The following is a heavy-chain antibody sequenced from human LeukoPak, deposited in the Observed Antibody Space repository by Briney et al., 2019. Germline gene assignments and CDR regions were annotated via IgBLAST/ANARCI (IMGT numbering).Heavy chain of an antibody. CDR3: AKEGCSSTSCYSNWFDP. V-gene: IGHV3-23*01. D-gene: IGHD2-2*01. Sequence: GGSLRLSCAASGFTFSSYAMSWVRQAPGKGLEWVSAISGSGGSTYYADSVKGRFTISRDNSKNTLYLQMNSLRAEDTAVYYCAKEGCSSTSCYSNWFDPWGQGTLVTVSS. CDR2: ISGSGGST. CDR1: GFTFSSYA. J-gene: IGHJ5*02.